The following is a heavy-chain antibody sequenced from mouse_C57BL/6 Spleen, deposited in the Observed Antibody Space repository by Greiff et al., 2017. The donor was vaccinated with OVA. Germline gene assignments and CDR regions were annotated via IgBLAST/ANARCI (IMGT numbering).Heavy chain of an antibody. D-gene: IGHD1-1*01. Sequence: QVQLQQSGAELARPGASVKLSCKASGYTFTSYGISWVKQRTGQGLEWIGEIYPRRGNTYYNEKFKGKATLTADKSSSTAYMELRSLTSEDSAVYFCARGSTVVAKGDYWGQGTSVTVSS. V-gene: IGHV1-81*01. CDR1: GYTFTSYG. CDR3: ARGSTVVAKGDY. CDR2: IYPRRGNT. J-gene: IGHJ4*01.